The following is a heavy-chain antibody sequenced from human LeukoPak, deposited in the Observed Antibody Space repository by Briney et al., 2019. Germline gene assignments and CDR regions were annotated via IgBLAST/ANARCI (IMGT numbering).Heavy chain of an antibody. D-gene: IGHD3-3*01. Sequence: GGSLRLSCAASGFIFSDYYMTWIRQAPGKGLEWVSYISDSGSYTKYADSVKGRFTIPRDNAKKSMYLQMNSLRGEDTAVYYCVREDFRSSGMDVWGQGTTVTVSS. CDR2: ISDSGSYT. CDR3: VREDFRSSGMDV. V-gene: IGHV3-11*06. CDR1: GFIFSDYY. J-gene: IGHJ6*02.